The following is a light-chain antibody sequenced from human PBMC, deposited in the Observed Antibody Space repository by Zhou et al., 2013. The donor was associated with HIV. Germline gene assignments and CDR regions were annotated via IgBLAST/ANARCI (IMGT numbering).Light chain of an antibody. CDR1: QSVSSSN. J-gene: IGKJ1*01. Sequence: EIVLTQSPGTLSLSPGERATLSCRASQSVSSSNLAWYQQMPGQAPRLLIYGASSRATGIPDRFSGSGSGTDFTLTISGLEPEDFALYYCQQYAISPRTFGQGTKVEIK. V-gene: IGKV3-20*01. CDR2: GAS. CDR3: QQYAISPRT.